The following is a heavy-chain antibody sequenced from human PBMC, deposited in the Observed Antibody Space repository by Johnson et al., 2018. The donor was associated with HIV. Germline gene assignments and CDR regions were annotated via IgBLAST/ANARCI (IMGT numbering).Heavy chain of an antibody. CDR2: ISYDGSNK. Sequence: VQLVESGGGVVQPGRSLRLSCAASGFTFSSYAMHWVRQAPGKGLQWVAVISYDGSNKYYADSVKGRFTISRDNSKNTLYLQMNSLRAEDTAVYYCQGGYCSSTSCRGDAFDIWGQGQMVTVSS. CDR1: GFTFSSYA. CDR3: QGGYCSSTSCRGDAFDI. J-gene: IGHJ3*02. D-gene: IGHD2-2*01. V-gene: IGHV3-30*04.